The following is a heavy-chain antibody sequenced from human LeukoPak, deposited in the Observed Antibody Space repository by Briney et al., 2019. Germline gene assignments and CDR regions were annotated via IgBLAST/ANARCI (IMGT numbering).Heavy chain of an antibody. D-gene: IGHD3-22*01. V-gene: IGHV4-34*01. Sequence: SETLSLTCTVSGGSISSYYWSWIRQPPGKGLEWIGEINHSGSTNYNPSLRSRVTISVDTSKNQFSLKLSSVTAADTAVYYCARGIYYYDSSGYSANVGYYFDYWGQGTLVTVSS. J-gene: IGHJ4*02. CDR2: INHSGST. CDR1: GGSISSYY. CDR3: ARGIYYYDSSGYSANVGYYFDY.